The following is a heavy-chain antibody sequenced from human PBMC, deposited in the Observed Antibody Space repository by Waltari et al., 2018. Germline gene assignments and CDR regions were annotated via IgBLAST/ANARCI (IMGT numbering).Heavy chain of an antibody. CDR2: INPGGGST. D-gene: IGHD3-9*01. J-gene: IGHJ4*02. CDR3: ARSRILTGYFPNEEFDN. CDR1: GYTFTSYY. Sequence: QVQLVQSGAEVKKPGASVRLSCKASGYTFTSYYINWVRQAPGQGPEWMGVINPGGGSTIYAQKCQGRVTMSRDTSTSTVYMELSSLRSEDTAVYYCARSRILTGYFPNEEFDNWGQGTLVTVSS. V-gene: IGHV1-46*01.